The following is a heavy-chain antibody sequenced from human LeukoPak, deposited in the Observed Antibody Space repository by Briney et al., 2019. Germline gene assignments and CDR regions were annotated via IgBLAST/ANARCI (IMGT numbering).Heavy chain of an antibody. J-gene: IGHJ2*01. D-gene: IGHD3-10*01. V-gene: IGHV4-31*03. CDR3: ARDGSGWYSDL. Sequence: PSETLSLTCTVSGGSINSGGYYWSWIRQHPGKGLEWIGYIYYSGSTYYNPSLKSRVTISVDTSKNQFSLKLSYVTAADTAVYYCARDGSGWYSDLWGRGTLVTVSS. CDR1: GGSINSGGYY. CDR2: IYYSGST.